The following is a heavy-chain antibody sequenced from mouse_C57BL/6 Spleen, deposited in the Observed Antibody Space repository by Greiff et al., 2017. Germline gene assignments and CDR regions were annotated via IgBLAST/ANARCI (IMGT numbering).Heavy chain of an antibody. CDR3: ARGYSLDY. Sequence: EVQVVESGPVLVKPGASVKMSCKASGYTFTDYYMNWVKQSHGKSLEWIGVINPYNGGTSYNQKFKGKATLTVDKSSSTAYMELNSLTSEDSAVYYCARGYSLDYWGQGTTLTVSS. CDR2: INPYNGGT. V-gene: IGHV1-19*01. J-gene: IGHJ2*01. CDR1: GYTFTDYY.